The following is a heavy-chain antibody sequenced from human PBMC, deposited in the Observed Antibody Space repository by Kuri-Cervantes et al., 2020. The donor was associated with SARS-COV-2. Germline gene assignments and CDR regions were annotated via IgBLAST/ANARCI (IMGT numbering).Heavy chain of an antibody. CDR1: GWSFSSYY. D-gene: IGHD5-18*01. Sequence: SELLSLTCAVYGWSFSSYYWSWIRQPPGKGLEVIGEINHSGSTNYNPSLKIRVTISVDTSKNQFSLKLSSVTAADTAVYYCARAFPRSYVGYWGQGTLVTVSS. V-gene: IGHV4-34*01. CDR2: INHSGST. J-gene: IGHJ4*02. CDR3: ARAFPRSYVGY.